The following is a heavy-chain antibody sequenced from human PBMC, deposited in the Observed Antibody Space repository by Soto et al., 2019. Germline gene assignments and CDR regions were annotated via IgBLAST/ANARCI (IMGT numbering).Heavy chain of an antibody. CDR2: IYYSGST. CDR3: ARLTQWLHFDY. D-gene: IGHD6-19*01. V-gene: IGHV4-59*01. CDR1: GGSISSYY. Sequence: SSETLSLTCTVSGGSISSYYWSWIRQPPGKGLEWIGYIYYSGSTNYNPSLKSRVTISVDTSKNQFSLKLSSVTAADTAVYYCARLTQWLHFDYWGQGTLVTVSS. J-gene: IGHJ4*02.